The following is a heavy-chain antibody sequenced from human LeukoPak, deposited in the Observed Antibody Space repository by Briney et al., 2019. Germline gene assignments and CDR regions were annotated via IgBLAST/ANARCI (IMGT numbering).Heavy chain of an antibody. V-gene: IGHV3-23*01. CDR2: IGGSGGVT. Sequence: SGGSLRLSCAASGFTFSTYALTWVRQAPGKGLEWVSTIGGSGGVTYCADSVKGRFTISRDNSKNTLYLQMNSLRAEDTAVYYCAKDGRGGDCTSASCTNWFGPWGQGTLVTVSS. J-gene: IGHJ5*02. CDR3: AKDGRGGDCTSASCTNWFGP. CDR1: GFTFSTYA. D-gene: IGHD2-2*01.